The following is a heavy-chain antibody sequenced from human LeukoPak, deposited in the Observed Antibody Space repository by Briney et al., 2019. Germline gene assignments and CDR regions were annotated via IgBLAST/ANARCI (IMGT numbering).Heavy chain of an antibody. CDR1: GYTFTSYY. J-gene: IGHJ2*01. Sequence: ASVKVSCKASGYTFTSYYMHWVRQAPGQGLEWMGIINPSGGSTSYAQKFQGRVTMTRDTSTSTVYMELSSLRSEDTAVYYCARDAQPIAAAGTVYFDLWGRGTLVTVSS. CDR2: INPSGGST. V-gene: IGHV1-46*01. D-gene: IGHD6-13*01. CDR3: ARDAQPIAAAGTVYFDL.